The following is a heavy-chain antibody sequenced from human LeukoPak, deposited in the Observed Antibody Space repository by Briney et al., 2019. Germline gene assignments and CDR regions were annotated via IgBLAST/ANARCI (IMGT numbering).Heavy chain of an antibody. CDR1: GFTFSSYE. V-gene: IGHV3-48*03. CDR2: ISSSGSTI. CDR3: ARDPDSSGWFHEYYFDY. J-gene: IGHJ4*02. Sequence: GGSLRLSCAAYGFTFSSYEMNWVRQAPGKGLEWVSYISSSGSTIYYADSVKGRFTISRDNAKNTLYLQMNSLRAEDTAVCYCARDPDSSGWFHEYYFDYWGQGTLVTVSS. D-gene: IGHD6-19*01.